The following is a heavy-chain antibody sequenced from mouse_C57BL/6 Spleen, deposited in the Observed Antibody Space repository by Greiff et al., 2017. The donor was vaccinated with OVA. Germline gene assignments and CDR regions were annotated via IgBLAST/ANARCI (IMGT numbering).Heavy chain of an antibody. CDR2: IHPSDSAT. CDR1: GYTFTSYW. V-gene: IGHV1-74*01. CDR3: AIYSNAEGWFAY. D-gene: IGHD2-5*01. Sequence: QVQLQQPGAELVKPGASVKVSCKASGYTFTSYWMHWVKQRPGQGLEWIGRIHPSDSATNYNQKFKGKATLTVDKSSSTAYMQLSSLTSEDAAVYYYAIYSNAEGWFAYWGQGTLVTVSA. J-gene: IGHJ3*01.